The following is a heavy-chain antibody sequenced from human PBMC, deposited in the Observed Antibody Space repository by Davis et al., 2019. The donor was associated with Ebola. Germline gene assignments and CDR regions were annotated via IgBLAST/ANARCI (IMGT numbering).Heavy chain of an antibody. CDR1: GGSISSGGYY. D-gene: IGHD2-15*01. V-gene: IGHV4-61*08. Sequence: PSETLSLTCTVSGGSISSGGYYWSWIRQHPGKGLEWIGYIYYSGSTNYNPSLKSRVTISVDTSKNQFSLKLSSVTAADTAVYYCARVRSDCSGGSCSDYYGMDVWGQGTTVTVSS. J-gene: IGHJ6*02. CDR3: ARVRSDCSGGSCSDYYGMDV. CDR2: IYYSGST.